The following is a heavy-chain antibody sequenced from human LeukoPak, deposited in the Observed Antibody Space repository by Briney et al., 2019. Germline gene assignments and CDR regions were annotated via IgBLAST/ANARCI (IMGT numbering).Heavy chain of an antibody. Sequence: PGGSLRLSCTASGFSFSNFAMSWVRQAPARGPEWVSSLGGNGETFYADSVKGRCTLSRDDSRNTVYLQLNDLRAEDTAIYYCAKAGWVSNADAVWWGQGTQVTVSS. CDR1: GFSFSNFA. CDR2: LGGNGET. V-gene: IGHV3-23*01. CDR3: AKAGWVSNADAVW. D-gene: IGHD1-1*01. J-gene: IGHJ4*02.